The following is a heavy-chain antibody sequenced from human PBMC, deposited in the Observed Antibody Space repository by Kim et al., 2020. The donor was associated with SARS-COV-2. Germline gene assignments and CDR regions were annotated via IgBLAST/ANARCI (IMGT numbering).Heavy chain of an antibody. Sequence: GGSLRLSCAASGVTFNSYAMNWVRQAPGEGLDWVSATSGSGITIKYADSVKGRFTMSRDNSKNTLYLQMSSLRAEDTAIYYCVREGNWYFDLWGRGTLVTVSS. V-gene: IGHV3-23*01. CDR2: TSGSGITI. CDR3: VREGNWYFDL. D-gene: IGHD1-26*01. J-gene: IGHJ2*01. CDR1: GVTFNSYA.